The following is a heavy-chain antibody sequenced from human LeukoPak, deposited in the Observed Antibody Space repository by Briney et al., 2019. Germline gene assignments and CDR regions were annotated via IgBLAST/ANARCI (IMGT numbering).Heavy chain of an antibody. CDR3: AKDAGLNSYGSWLDY. Sequence: PGGSLRLSCATSGFTFSSYGVHWVRQAPGKGLEWVAFRRYDGNNKYYAESVEGRFTISRDNSNNTVYLHMNSLRTEDTATYYCAKDAGLNSYGSWLDYWGQGTLVTVSS. CDR1: GFTFSSYG. J-gene: IGHJ4*02. V-gene: IGHV3-30*02. CDR2: RRYDGNNK. D-gene: IGHD5-18*01.